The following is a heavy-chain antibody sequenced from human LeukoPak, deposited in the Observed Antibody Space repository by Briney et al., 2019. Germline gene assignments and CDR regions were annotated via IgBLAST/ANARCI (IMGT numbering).Heavy chain of an antibody. Sequence: GGSLRLSCAASGFTFSSHWMHWVRQAPGKGLVWVSRINNAGKETTYADSVKGRFTISRDNAKNSLYLQMNSLRAEDTAVYYCARGSRTIELGDDYWGQGTLVTVSS. J-gene: IGHJ4*02. D-gene: IGHD5-24*01. CDR3: ARGSRTIELGDDY. CDR2: INNAGKET. CDR1: GFTFSSHW. V-gene: IGHV3-74*01.